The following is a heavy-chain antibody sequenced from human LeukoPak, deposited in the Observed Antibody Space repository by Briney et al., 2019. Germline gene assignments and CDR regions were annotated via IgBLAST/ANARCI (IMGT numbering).Heavy chain of an antibody. CDR2: ISSSGSYQ. V-gene: IGHV3-21*01. J-gene: IGHJ4*02. Sequence: PGGSLRLSCAASGSAFSRHIMHWIRQAPEKGLEWVSSISSSGSYQHYADSLKGRFTISRDNADNSVFLQLNSLTVEDTAVYYCARGMIRGAPWCVDFWGLGSLVTVSS. D-gene: IGHD3-10*01. CDR1: GSAFSRHI. CDR3: ARGMIRGAPWCVDF.